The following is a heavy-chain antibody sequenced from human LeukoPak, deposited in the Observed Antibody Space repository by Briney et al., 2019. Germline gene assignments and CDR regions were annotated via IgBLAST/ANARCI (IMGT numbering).Heavy chain of an antibody. V-gene: IGHV3-30*18. J-gene: IGHJ3*02. CDR2: VSYDGSNK. CDR1: GFTFSSYG. Sequence: TGGSLRLSCAASGFTFSSYGMHWVRQAPGKGLEWVAVVSYDGSNKYYADSVKGRFTISRDKSKNTLYLQLNSLRAEDTALYYCAKDSDAFDIWGQGTMVTVSS. CDR3: AKDSDAFDI.